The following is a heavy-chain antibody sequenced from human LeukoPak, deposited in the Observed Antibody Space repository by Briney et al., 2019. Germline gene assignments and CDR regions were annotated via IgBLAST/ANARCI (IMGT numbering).Heavy chain of an antibody. D-gene: IGHD4-17*01. CDR2: IYPDDSDT. V-gene: IGHV5-51*01. Sequence: GESLKISCKGSGYSFSNYWIGWVRQMPGKGLEWVGIIYPDDSDTRYSPSFQDQVTISADKSISTAYLQWSSLKASDTATYYCARHYPGGDYFIDYWGQGTLVTVSS. J-gene: IGHJ4*02. CDR3: ARHYPGGDYFIDY. CDR1: GYSFSNYW.